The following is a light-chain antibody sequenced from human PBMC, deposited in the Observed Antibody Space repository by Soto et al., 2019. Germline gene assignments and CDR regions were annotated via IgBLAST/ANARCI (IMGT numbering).Light chain of an antibody. CDR2: EVS. CDR1: SNDVGGYNY. V-gene: IGLV2-14*01. J-gene: IGLJ1*01. CDR3: SSYTGRSPPPYV. Sequence: QSALTQPASVSGSPGQSITISCTGTSNDVGGYNYVSWYQQHPGKAPKLMIYEVSNRPSGVSNRFSGSKSGNTASLTISGLQAEDEADYYCSSYTGRSPPPYVLRTGTKLTVL.